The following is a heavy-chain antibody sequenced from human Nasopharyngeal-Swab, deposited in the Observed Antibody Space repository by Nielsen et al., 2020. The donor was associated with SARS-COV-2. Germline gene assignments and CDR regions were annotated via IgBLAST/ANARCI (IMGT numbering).Heavy chain of an antibody. CDR3: VRDQAMARPNWFDP. D-gene: IGHD5-18*01. Sequence: ASVRVSCRASGYTLTRDAINRVRQAPGQGPEWMGWIATPTGHPTYAQGFTGRFVFSLDTSVATAYLHINSLKTEDTAIYYCVRDQAMARPNWFDPWGQGTLVTVSS. V-gene: IGHV7-4-1*02. J-gene: IGHJ5*02. CDR2: IATPTGHP. CDR1: GYTLTRDA.